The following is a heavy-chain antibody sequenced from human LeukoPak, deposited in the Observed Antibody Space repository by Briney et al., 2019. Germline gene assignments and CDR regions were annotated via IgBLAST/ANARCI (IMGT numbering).Heavy chain of an antibody. Sequence: ASVKVSCKASEYTFTGYYMHWVRQAPGQGLEWMGWINPNSGGTNYAQKFQGRVTMTRDTSISTAYMELSRLRSDDTAVYYCARGTYYYDSSGLSVDYWGQGTLVTVSS. J-gene: IGHJ4*02. CDR2: INPNSGGT. CDR3: ARGTYYYDSSGLSVDY. CDR1: EYTFTGYY. V-gene: IGHV1-2*02. D-gene: IGHD3-22*01.